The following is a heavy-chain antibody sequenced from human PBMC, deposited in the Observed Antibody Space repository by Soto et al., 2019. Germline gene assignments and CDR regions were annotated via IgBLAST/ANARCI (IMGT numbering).Heavy chain of an antibody. Sequence: GGSLRLSCAASGFTFSSYWMTWVRQSPGKGLEWVANIKQDGSEKYYVDSVKGRFTISRDNAKNSLYLQMNTLRAEDTAVYYCARDLAAAWWDYWGQGTLVTVSS. CDR3: ARDLAAAWWDY. D-gene: IGHD6-13*01. CDR2: IKQDGSEK. J-gene: IGHJ4*02. CDR1: GFTFSSYW. V-gene: IGHV3-7*01.